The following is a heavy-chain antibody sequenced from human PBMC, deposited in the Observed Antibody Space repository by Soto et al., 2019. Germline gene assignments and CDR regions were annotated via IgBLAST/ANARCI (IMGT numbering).Heavy chain of an antibody. CDR2: INPFDGSR. Sequence: GASVRVSCKTCGYIMISYYIHWVRQAPGQGLEWMGWINPFDGSRMFAQSFQGRVTMTRDTSTSTVYMEVSSLRSEDTAVYYCSRVDPGETSPFDHWG. V-gene: IGHV1-46*03. D-gene: IGHD3-10*01. J-gene: IGHJ4*01. CDR1: GYIMISYY. CDR3: SRVDPGETSPFDH.